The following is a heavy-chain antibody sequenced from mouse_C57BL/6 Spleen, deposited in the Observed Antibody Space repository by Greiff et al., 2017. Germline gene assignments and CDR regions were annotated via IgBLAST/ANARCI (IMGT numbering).Heavy chain of an antibody. D-gene: IGHD1-1*01. CDR3: ARPYYGSSPYAMDY. V-gene: IGHV5-6*02. Sequence: DVMLVESGGYLVKPGGSLKLSCAASGFTFSSYGMSWVRQTPDKRLEWVATISSGGSYTSYPDSVKGRFTISRDNAKNTLYLQMSSLKSEDTAMYYCARPYYGSSPYAMDYWGQGTSVTVSS. J-gene: IGHJ4*01. CDR1: GFTFSSYG. CDR2: ISSGGSYT.